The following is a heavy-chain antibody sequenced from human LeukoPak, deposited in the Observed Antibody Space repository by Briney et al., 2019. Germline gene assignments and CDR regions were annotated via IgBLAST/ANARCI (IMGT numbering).Heavy chain of an antibody. CDR2: MNPNSGNT. CDR3: ARGASGPFDY. Sequence: ASVKVSCKASGFTFSNSAIQWVRQATGQGLEWMGWMNPNSGNTGYAQKFQGRVTMTRNTSISTAYMELSSLRSEDTAVYYCARGASGPFDYWGQGTLVTVSS. J-gene: IGHJ4*02. V-gene: IGHV1-8*01. D-gene: IGHD6-19*01. CDR1: GFTFSNSA.